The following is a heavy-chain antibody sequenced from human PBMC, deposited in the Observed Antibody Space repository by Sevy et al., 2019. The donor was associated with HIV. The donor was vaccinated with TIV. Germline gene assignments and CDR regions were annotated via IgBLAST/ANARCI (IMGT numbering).Heavy chain of an antibody. CDR3: ATTREYYSDNSGYIDY. V-gene: IGHV1-24*01. CDR1: GYSLTDLS. CDR2: FEPEDGET. J-gene: IGHJ4*02. Sequence: ASVKVSCKVSGYSLTDLSMHWVRQAPGIGLEWMGRFEPEDGETIYAQKFQGRVTMTEDTSRDTAYMELSSLRSEDTAMYYCATTREYYSDNSGYIDYWGQGTLVTVSS. D-gene: IGHD3-22*01.